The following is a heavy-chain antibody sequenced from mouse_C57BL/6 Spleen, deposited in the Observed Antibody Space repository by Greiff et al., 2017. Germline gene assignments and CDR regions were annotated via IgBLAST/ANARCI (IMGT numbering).Heavy chain of an antibody. D-gene: IGHD2-5*01. Sequence: EVQGVESGGDLVKPGGSLKLSCAASGFTFSSYGMSWVRQTPDKRLEWVATISSGGSYTYYPDSVKGRFTISRDNAKNTLYLQMSSLKSEDTAMYYCARQKSNYTVYYAMDYWGQGTSVTVSS. CDR2: ISSGGSYT. J-gene: IGHJ4*01. CDR1: GFTFSSYG. CDR3: ARQKSNYTVYYAMDY. V-gene: IGHV5-6*01.